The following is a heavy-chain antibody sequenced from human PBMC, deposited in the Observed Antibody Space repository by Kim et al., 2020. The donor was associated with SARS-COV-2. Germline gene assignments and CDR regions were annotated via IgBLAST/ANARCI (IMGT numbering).Heavy chain of an antibody. CDR2: IIPIFGTA. J-gene: IGHJ4*02. V-gene: IGHV1-69*13. CDR3: ARGDSAVDY. CDR1: GGTFSSYA. Sequence: SVKVSCKASGGTFSSYAIRWVRQAPGQGLEWMGVIIPIFGTAHYAQKFQGRVTITADESTRTPYMELSSLRSEDTAVYYCARGDSAVDYWGQGTLVTVSS. D-gene: IGHD4-4*01.